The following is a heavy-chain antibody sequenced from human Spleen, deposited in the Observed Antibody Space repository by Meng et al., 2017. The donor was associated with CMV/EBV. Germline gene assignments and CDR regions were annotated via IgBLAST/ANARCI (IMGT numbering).Heavy chain of an antibody. CDR2: INPNSGGT. CDR3: ARDKNWGPDY. J-gene: IGHJ4*02. Sequence: ASVKVSCKASGYTFTGYYMNWVRQAPGQGLESMGWINPNSGGTNYAQKFQARVTLTRDTSINTGYMELSRLTSDDTAVYYCARDKNWGPDYWGQGTLVTVSS. V-gene: IGHV1-2*02. D-gene: IGHD7-27*01. CDR1: GYTFTGYY.